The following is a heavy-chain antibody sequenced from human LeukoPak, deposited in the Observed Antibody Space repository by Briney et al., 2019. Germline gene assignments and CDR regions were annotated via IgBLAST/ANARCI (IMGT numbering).Heavy chain of an antibody. V-gene: IGHV1-69*04. J-gene: IGHJ6*02. Sequence: SVKVSCKASGGTFSSYAISWVRQAPGQGLEWMGRIIPILGIANYAQKFQGRVTITADKSTSTAYMELSSLRSEDTAVYYRARARVEDPAAIFRATRFLVNYGMDVWGQGTTVTVSS. CDR1: GGTFSSYA. D-gene: IGHD2-2*02. CDR3: ARARVEDPAAIFRATRFLVNYGMDV. CDR2: IIPILGIA.